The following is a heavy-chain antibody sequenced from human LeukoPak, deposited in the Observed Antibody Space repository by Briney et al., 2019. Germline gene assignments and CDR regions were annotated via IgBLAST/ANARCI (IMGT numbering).Heavy chain of an antibody. Sequence: VASVTVSCKASGYTFTSNYIHWVRQAPGQGLEWMGMIYPRDGSTSYAQKFQGRVTVTRDTSTSTVHMELSGLRSEDTAVYYCARDQEGSDYWGQGTLVTVSS. V-gene: IGHV1-46*01. CDR1: GYTFTSNY. J-gene: IGHJ4*02. CDR3: ARDQEGSDY. CDR2: IYPRDGST.